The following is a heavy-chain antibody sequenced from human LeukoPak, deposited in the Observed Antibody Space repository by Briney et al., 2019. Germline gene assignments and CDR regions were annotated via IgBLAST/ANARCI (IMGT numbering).Heavy chain of an antibody. J-gene: IGHJ1*01. Sequence: PGGSLRLSCAASGFTFSSYWMSWVRQAPGQGLEWMGWISAYNGNTNYAQKLQGRVTMTTDTSTSTAYMELRSLRSDDTAVYYCARDLSGSYSGYFQHWGQGTLVTVSS. CDR2: ISAYNGNT. V-gene: IGHV1-18*01. CDR1: GFTFSSYW. D-gene: IGHD1-26*01. CDR3: ARDLSGSYSGYFQH.